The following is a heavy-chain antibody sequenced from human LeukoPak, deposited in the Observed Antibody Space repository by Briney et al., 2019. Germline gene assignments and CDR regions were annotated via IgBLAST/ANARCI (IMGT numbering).Heavy chain of an antibody. CDR3: ARGPIAVAGNDY. Sequence: PGGSLRLSCAASGFTFSSYSMNWVRQAPGKGLAWVSSISSSSSYIYYADSVKGRFTISRDNAKNSLYLQMNSLRAEDTAVYYCARGPIAVAGNDYWGQGTLVTVSS. J-gene: IGHJ4*02. CDR1: GFTFSSYS. CDR2: ISSSSSYI. D-gene: IGHD6-19*01. V-gene: IGHV3-21*01.